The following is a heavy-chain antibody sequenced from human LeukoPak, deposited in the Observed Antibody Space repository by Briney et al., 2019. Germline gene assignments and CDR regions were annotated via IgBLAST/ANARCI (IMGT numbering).Heavy chain of an antibody. CDR2: ISGSGGST. V-gene: IGHV3-23*01. Sequence: GGSLRLSCAASGFTFSSYAMSWVRQAPGKGLEWVSAISGSGGSTYYADSVRGRFTISRDNSKNTLYLQMNSLRAEDTAVYYCAKAPSPLRYFDWLSNNWFDPWGQGTLVTVSS. J-gene: IGHJ5*02. CDR1: GFTFSSYA. D-gene: IGHD3-9*01. CDR3: AKAPSPLRYFDWLSNNWFDP.